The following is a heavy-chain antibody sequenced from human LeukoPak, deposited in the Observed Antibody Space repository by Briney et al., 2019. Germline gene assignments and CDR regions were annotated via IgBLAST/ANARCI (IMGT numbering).Heavy chain of an antibody. V-gene: IGHV5-51*01. J-gene: IGHJ6*03. CDR1: GYSFTRYW. CDR2: IYPGDSDT. Sequence: GESLKISCKGSGYSFTRYWIGWVRQMPGKGLEWMGIIYPGDSDTRYSPSFQGQVTISADKSISTAYLQWSSLKASDTTMYYCARGPLGITYYMDVWGKGTTVTVSS. D-gene: IGHD7-27*01. CDR3: ARGPLGITYYMDV.